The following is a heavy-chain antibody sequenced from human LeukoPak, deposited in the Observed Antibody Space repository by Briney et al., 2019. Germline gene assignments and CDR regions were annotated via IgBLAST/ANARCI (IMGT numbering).Heavy chain of an antibody. CDR3: AIKGAAMATYWFDP. CDR2: INNSGST. D-gene: IGHD5-18*01. V-gene: IGHV4-34*01. J-gene: IGHJ5*02. Sequence: SENLSLTCAVYGGSFSGFHWSWLRQPPGKGLEWIGEINNSGSTNNNPSLKSRVTMSVDTSKNQFSLKLSSVTAADTAVYYCAIKGAAMATYWFDPWGQGTLVTVSS. CDR1: GGSFSGFH.